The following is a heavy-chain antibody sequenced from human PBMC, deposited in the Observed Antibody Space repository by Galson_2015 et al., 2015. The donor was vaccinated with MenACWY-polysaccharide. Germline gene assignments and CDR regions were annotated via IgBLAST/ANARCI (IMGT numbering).Heavy chain of an antibody. CDR2: ISYDGSNK. CDR1: GFAFSSYG. V-gene: IGHV3-30*18. Sequence: SLRLSCAASGFAFSSYGMHWVRQAPGEGLEWVAAISYDGSNKYYADSVKGRFTISRDNSKNTVYLQMNSLRAEDTAVYYCAKDLHTDSSGLWGQGTLVTVSS. D-gene: IGHD6-19*01. J-gene: IGHJ4*02. CDR3: AKDLHTDSSGL.